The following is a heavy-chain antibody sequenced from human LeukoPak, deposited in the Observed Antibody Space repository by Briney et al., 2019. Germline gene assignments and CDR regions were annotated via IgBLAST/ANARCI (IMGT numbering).Heavy chain of an antibody. Sequence: PSETLSLTCAVSGGSISSGGYSWSWIRQPPGKGLEWIGYIYHSGSTYYNPSLKSRVTISVDTSKNQFSLKLSSVTAADTAVYYCARDSLVRRVTGTLYYYYGMDVWGQGTTVTVSS. J-gene: IGHJ6*02. CDR1: GGSISSGGYS. D-gene: IGHD1-20*01. V-gene: IGHV4-30-2*01. CDR2: IYHSGST. CDR3: ARDSLVRRVTGTLYYYYGMDV.